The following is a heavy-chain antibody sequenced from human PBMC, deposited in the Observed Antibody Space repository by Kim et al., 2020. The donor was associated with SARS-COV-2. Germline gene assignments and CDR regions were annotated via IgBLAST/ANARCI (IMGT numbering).Heavy chain of an antibody. CDR1: GGTFSSYT. CDR3: ARDIDTERLIGWVYDSSGYSHYYYGMDV. Sequence: SVKVSCKASGGTFSSYTISWVRQAPGQGLEWMGRIIPILGIANYAQKFQGRVTITADKSTSTAYMELSSLRSEDTAVYYCARDIDTERLIGWVYDSSGYSHYYYGMDVWGQGTTVTVSS. V-gene: IGHV1-69*04. D-gene: IGHD3-22*01. CDR2: IIPILGIA. J-gene: IGHJ6*02.